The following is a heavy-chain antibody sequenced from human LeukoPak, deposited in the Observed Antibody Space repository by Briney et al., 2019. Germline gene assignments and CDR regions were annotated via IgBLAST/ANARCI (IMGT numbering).Heavy chain of an antibody. CDR1: GGSISSYY. J-gene: IGHJ4*02. V-gene: IGHV4-59*08. CDR2: IYYSGST. CDR3: ARLRMVRGVKGSSYYFDY. Sequence: SKTLSLTCTVSGGSISSYYWSWIRQPPGKGLEWIGYIYYSGSTNYNPSLKSRVTISVDTSKNQFSLKLSSVTAADTAVYYCARLRMVRGVKGSSYYFDYWGQGTLVTVSS. D-gene: IGHD3-10*01.